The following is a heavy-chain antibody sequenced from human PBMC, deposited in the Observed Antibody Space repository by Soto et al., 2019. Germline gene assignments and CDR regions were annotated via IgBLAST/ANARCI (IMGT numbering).Heavy chain of an antibody. Sequence: PGESLKISCKGSGYSFTSYWIGWVRQMPGKGLEWMGIIYPGDSDTRYSPSFQGQVTISADKSISTAYLQWSSLKASDTAMYYCARGGHCTNGVCYKGYYYYGMDVWGQGTTVTVSS. CDR3: ARGGHCTNGVCYKGYYYYGMDV. CDR1: GYSFTSYW. CDR2: IYPGDSDT. J-gene: IGHJ6*02. D-gene: IGHD2-8*01. V-gene: IGHV5-51*01.